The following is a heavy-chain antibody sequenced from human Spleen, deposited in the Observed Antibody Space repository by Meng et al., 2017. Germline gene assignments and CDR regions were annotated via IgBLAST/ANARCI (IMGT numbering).Heavy chain of an antibody. CDR1: GGSFSDYY. CDR2: INHSGST. Sequence: QAPLQQWADVLFNPREPLSLTSVVSGGSFSDYYWSWTRQPPGKGLEWIGEINHSGSTNYNPSLESRATISVDTSQNNLSLKLSSVTAADSAVYYCARGPTTMAHDFDYWGQGTLVTVSS. V-gene: IGHV4-34*01. J-gene: IGHJ4*02. D-gene: IGHD4-11*01. CDR3: ARGPTTMAHDFDY.